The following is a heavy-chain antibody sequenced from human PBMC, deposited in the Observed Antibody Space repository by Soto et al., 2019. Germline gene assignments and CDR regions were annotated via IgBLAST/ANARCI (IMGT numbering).Heavy chain of an antibody. Sequence: GGSLRLSCAASGFTFSSYAMHWVRQAPGKGLEWVAVISYDGSNKYYADSVKGRFTISRDNSKNTLYLQMNSLRAEDTAVYYCARAPLEYYGDYAEYFQHWGQGTLVTVSS. J-gene: IGHJ1*01. D-gene: IGHD4-17*01. CDR2: ISYDGSNK. V-gene: IGHV3-30-3*01. CDR3: ARAPLEYYGDYAEYFQH. CDR1: GFTFSSYA.